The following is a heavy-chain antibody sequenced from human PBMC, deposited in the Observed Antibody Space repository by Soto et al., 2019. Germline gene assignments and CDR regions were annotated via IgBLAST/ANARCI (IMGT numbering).Heavy chain of an antibody. D-gene: IGHD5-12*01. CDR2: ISNSGGRT. J-gene: IGHJ4*02. CDR1: GFTFSNQA. CDR3: AKVPLVDSGYDFYFDY. Sequence: GGSLRLSCAASGFTFSNQAMSCIRQAPRKELEWVSSISNSGGRTYYADSVKGRFTISRDNSKNTLYLQMNSLRAEDTAVYYCAKVPLVDSGYDFYFDYWGQGTLVTVS. V-gene: IGHV3-23*01.